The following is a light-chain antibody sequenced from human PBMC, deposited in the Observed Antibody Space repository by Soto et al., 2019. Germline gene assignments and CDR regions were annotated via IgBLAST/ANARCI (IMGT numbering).Light chain of an antibody. CDR1: QSVSSNY. CDR3: QQSSNWPT. V-gene: IGKV3D-20*02. J-gene: IGKJ5*01. CDR2: GAS. Sequence: EIVFTHSPVTLSLSPGERATFSCRASQSVSSNYLAWYQQKPGQAPRLLIYGASSRPTGIPDRFSGSGSGTDFTLTISSLETEDFAVYYCQQSSNWPTFGQGTRLEIK.